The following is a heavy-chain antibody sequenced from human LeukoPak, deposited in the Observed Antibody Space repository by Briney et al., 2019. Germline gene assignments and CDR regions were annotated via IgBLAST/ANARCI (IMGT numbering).Heavy chain of an antibody. CDR2: IKQDGSEK. CDR3: AREALRYSPPIYYYYGMDV. Sequence: GGSLRLSCAASGFTFSSYSMNWVRQAPGKGLEWVANIKQDGSEKYYVDSVKGRFTISRDNAKNSLYLQMNSLRAEDTAVYYCAREALRYSPPIYYYYGMDVWGQGTTVTVSS. D-gene: IGHD1-14*01. V-gene: IGHV3-7*01. CDR1: GFTFSSYS. J-gene: IGHJ6*02.